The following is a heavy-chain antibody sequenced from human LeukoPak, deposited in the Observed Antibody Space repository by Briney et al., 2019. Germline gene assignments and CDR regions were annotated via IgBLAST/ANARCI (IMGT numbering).Heavy chain of an antibody. D-gene: IGHD3-10*01. CDR3: ARAVRGVIIMSRSTAYYFDY. V-gene: IGHV3-30-3*01. CDR2: ISYDGSNK. Sequence: GGSLRLSCAASGFTFSSYAMHWVRQAPGKGLEWVAVISYDGSNKYYADSVKGRFTISRDNSKNTLYLQMNSLRAEDTAVYYCARAVRGVIIMSRSTAYYFDYWGQGTPVTVSS. CDR1: GFTFSSYA. J-gene: IGHJ4*02.